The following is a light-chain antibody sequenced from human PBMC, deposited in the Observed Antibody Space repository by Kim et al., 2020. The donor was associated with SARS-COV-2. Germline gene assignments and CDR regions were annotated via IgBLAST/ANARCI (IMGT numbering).Light chain of an antibody. V-gene: IGLV3-25*03. CDR3: QSADSSGPYVV. CDR2: KDS. Sequence: PGQAARMASSGDELPKQYAYLNQQKPGQAPVVVIYKDSERPSGIPERFSGSSSGTTVTLTISGGQAEDEADYYCQSADSSGPYVVFGGGTQLTVL. CDR1: ELPKQY. J-gene: IGLJ2*01.